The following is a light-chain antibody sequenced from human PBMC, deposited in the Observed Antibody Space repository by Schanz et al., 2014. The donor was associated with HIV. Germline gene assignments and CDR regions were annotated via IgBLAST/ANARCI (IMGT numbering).Light chain of an antibody. CDR1: SSNIKMNA. V-gene: IGLV1-40*01. Sequence: QSVLTQPPSASGTPGQRVTISCSGSSSNIKMNAVNWYQHLPGMGPKLLIYATYNRPSGVPDRFSGSKSGTSASLAITGLQAEDEADYYCQSYDSSLSVVVFGGGTKLTVL. J-gene: IGLJ2*01. CDR2: ATY. CDR3: QSYDSSLSVVV.